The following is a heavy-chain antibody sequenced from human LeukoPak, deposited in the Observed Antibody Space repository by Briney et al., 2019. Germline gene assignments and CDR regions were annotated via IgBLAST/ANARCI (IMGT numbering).Heavy chain of an antibody. J-gene: IGHJ4*02. CDR1: GGSISSYY. V-gene: IGHV4-59*08. D-gene: IGHD3-3*01. CDR3: ARSQRSGYYYFDY. CDR2: IYYSGST. Sequence: SETLSLTCTVSGGSISSYYWSWIRQPPGKGLEWIGYIYYSGSTNYNPSLKSRVTISVDTSKNQFSLKLSSVTAADTAVYYCARSQRSGYYYFDYWGQGTLVTVSS.